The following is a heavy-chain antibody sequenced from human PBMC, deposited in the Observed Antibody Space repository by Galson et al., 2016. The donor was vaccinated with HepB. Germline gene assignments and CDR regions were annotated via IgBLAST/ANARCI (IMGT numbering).Heavy chain of an antibody. CDR3: AREIPHMVHGGLDY. V-gene: IGHV3-33*01. CDR1: GFTFSHYG. CDR2: IWYDGSNK. J-gene: IGHJ4*02. D-gene: IGHD3-10*01. Sequence: LRLSCAASGFTFSHYGMHWVRQAPGKGLEWVAGIWYDGSNKYYADSVKGRFTISRDTSKNTLYLQMNSLRAEDTAVYYCAREIPHMVHGGLDYWGQGTLVTVSS.